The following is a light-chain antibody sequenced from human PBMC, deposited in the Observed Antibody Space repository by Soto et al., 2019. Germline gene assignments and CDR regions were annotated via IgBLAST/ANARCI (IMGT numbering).Light chain of an antibody. V-gene: IGKV3-15*01. CDR3: QQYNYWPIT. CDR2: GAS. CDR1: QSVADN. Sequence: VLTQTAAVPSVYPGEGVTLSCASSQSVADNLAWLQQKPGQGPRLLIYGASTRATGIPARFSGSGSETDFTLTVSSLRSEDSAVYYCQQYNYWPITFGQGTRLEIK. J-gene: IGKJ5*01.